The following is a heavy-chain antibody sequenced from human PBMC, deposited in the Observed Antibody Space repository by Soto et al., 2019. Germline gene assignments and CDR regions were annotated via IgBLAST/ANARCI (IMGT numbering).Heavy chain of an antibody. CDR3: ARPEVVAASSAYYYYGMDV. D-gene: IGHD2-15*01. Sequence: QVQLVQSGAEVKKPGSSVKVSCKASGGTFSSYAISWVRQAPGQGLAWMGGIIHIFGTANYAQKFQGRVTTTADASTSPAYMELSSLRSEVTAVYYCARPEVVAASSAYYYYGMDVWFQGTTVAVSS. J-gene: IGHJ6*02. V-gene: IGHV1-69*01. CDR2: IIHIFGTA. CDR1: GGTFSSYA.